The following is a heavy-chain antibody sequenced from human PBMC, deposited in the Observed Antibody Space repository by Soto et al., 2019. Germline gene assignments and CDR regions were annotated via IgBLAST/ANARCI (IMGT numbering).Heavy chain of an antibody. CDR3: ASQITGTTIRDY. V-gene: IGHV4-34*01. Sequence: QVQLQQWGAGLLKPSETLSLTCAVYGGSFSGYYWSWIRQPPGKGLEWIGEINHSGSTNYNPSLKSRVTISVDTAKNKFSLKLSSVTDADTAVYYCASQITGTTIRDYWGQGTMVTVSS. J-gene: IGHJ4*02. D-gene: IGHD1-7*01. CDR1: GGSFSGYY. CDR2: INHSGST.